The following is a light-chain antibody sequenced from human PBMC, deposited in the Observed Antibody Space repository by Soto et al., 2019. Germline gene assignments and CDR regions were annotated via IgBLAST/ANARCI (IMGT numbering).Light chain of an antibody. CDR1: SSNIGNNY. V-gene: IGLV1-51*02. J-gene: IGLJ1*01. CDR3: GTWDSSLSAGPYV. Sequence: QSVLTQPPSVSAAPGQKVTISCSGSSSNIGNNYVSWYQQLPGTAPKLLIYENNKRPSGTPDRFSGSKSGTSATLGITGLQTGDEADYYCGTWDSSLSAGPYVFGTGTKVTVL. CDR2: ENN.